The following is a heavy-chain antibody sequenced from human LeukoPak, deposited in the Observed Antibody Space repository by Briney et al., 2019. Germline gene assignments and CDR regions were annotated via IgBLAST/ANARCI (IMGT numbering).Heavy chain of an antibody. D-gene: IGHD6-19*01. CDR1: GFTFSSYW. J-gene: IGHJ4*02. CDR2: IKQDGSEK. V-gene: IGHV3-7*01. Sequence: GGSLRLSCSASGFTFSSYWMHWVRQAPGKGLEWVAIIKQDGSEKFYVDSVKGRFTVSRDNIKNLLYLQMNTLRVEDTGVYYCVRSAGWLFDYWGQGTLVTVSS. CDR3: VRSAGWLFDY.